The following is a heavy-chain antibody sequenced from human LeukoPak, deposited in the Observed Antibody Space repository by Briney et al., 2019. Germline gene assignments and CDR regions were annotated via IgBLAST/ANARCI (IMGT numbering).Heavy chain of an antibody. Sequence: SETLSLTCAVYGGSFSGYYWSWIRQPPGKGLEWIGEINHSGSTNYNPSLKSRVTISVDTSKNQFSLKLSSVTAADTAVYYCARGLGERFLEWLFRYNWFDPWGQGTLVTVSS. CDR1: GGSFSGYY. V-gene: IGHV4-34*01. CDR2: INHSGST. J-gene: IGHJ5*02. D-gene: IGHD3-3*01. CDR3: ARGLGERFLEWLFRYNWFDP.